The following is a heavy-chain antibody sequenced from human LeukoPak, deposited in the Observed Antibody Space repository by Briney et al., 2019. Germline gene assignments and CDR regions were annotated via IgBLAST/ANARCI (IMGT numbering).Heavy chain of an antibody. CDR3: ARGPNTTDIPWFDP. Sequence: GGSLRLSCAASGFTFSSYWMSWVRQAPGKGLEWVANIKQDGSEKYYVDSVKGRFTISRDNAKNSLYLQMNSLRAEDTAVYHCARGPNTTDIPWFDPWGQGTLVTVSS. D-gene: IGHD3-9*01. J-gene: IGHJ5*02. V-gene: IGHV3-7*01. CDR2: IKQDGSEK. CDR1: GFTFSSYW.